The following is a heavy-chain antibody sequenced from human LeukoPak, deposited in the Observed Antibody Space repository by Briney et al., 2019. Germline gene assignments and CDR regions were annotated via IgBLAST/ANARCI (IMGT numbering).Heavy chain of an antibody. J-gene: IGHJ4*02. D-gene: IGHD6-19*01. Sequence: PGGSLRLSCAASGFTVSSNYMSWVRQAPGKGLEWVSVIYSGGSTYYADSVKGRFTISRDNSKNTLYLQMNSLRAEDTAVYYCAGDQQWLLLDYWARETLVPVPS. CDR3: AGDQQWLLLDY. CDR1: GFTVSSNY. CDR2: IYSGGST. V-gene: IGHV3-53*01.